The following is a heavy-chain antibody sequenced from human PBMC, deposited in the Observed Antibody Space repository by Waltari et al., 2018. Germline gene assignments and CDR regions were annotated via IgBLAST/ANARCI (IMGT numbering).Heavy chain of an antibody. CDR3: ARALHDYGFFGMDV. J-gene: IGHJ6*02. Sequence: QVQLQESGPGLVKPSQTLSLTCTVSGGSISSGSYYWSWIRQPAGKGLEWIGYIYTSGSTNYNPSLKSRVTISVDTSKNQFSLKLSSVTAADTAVYYCARALHDYGFFGMDVWGQGTTVTVSS. CDR2: IYTSGST. V-gene: IGHV4-61*09. D-gene: IGHD4-17*01. CDR1: GGSISSGSYY.